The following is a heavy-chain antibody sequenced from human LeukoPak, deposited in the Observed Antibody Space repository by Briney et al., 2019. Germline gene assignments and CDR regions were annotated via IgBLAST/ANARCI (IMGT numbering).Heavy chain of an antibody. CDR3: ARGGGHCSGGSCYLLDY. J-gene: IGHJ4*02. Sequence: SETLSLTCTVSDGSINDYFWSWIRQPPGKGLEYLGYVYFSGSAYYNPSLKSRVTISIDTSKNQFSLRLTSVTAADTARYYCARGGGHCSGGSCYLLDYWGQGTLVTVSS. CDR1: DGSINDYF. D-gene: IGHD2-15*01. CDR2: VYFSGSA. V-gene: IGHV4-59*01.